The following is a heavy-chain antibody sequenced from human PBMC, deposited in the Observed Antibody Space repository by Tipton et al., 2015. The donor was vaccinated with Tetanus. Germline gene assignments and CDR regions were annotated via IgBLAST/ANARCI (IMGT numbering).Heavy chain of an antibody. V-gene: IGHV3-30*03. D-gene: IGHD3-10*01. CDR2: ISYDGTKK. J-gene: IGHJ5*02. CDR3: ARAPGLLIDL. CDR1: GFTFSNYG. Sequence: SLRLSCAASGFTFSNYGMHWVRQAPGKGLETVAVISYDGTKKDYADSMKGRCSISRDNSKSTLYLQMNSLTLEDTAVYYCARAPGLLIDLWGQGTLVSVSS.